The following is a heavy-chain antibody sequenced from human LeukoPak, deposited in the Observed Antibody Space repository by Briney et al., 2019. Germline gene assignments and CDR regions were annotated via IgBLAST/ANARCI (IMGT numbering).Heavy chain of an antibody. D-gene: IGHD2-15*01. J-gene: IGHJ3*02. CDR3: ARDAKLLGYCSGGSCYGSDAFDI. CDR2: INPNSGGT. CDR1: GYTFTGYY. V-gene: IGHV1-2*06. Sequence: ASVKVSCKASGYTFTGYYMHWVRQAPGQGLEWMGRINPNSGGTNYAQKFQGRVTMTRDTSISTAYMELSRLRSDDTAVYYCARDAKLLGYCSGGSCYGSDAFDIWGQGTMVTVSS.